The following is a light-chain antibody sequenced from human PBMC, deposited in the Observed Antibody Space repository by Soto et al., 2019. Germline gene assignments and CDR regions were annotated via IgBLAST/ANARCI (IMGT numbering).Light chain of an antibody. CDR1: YSDVGGYNR. Sequence: QSALTQPASVSGSPGQSITISCTGTYSDVGGYNRVSWYQHHPGKAPKMLIFEVSTRPSGISDRFSGSKSGDTASLTISGLQAEDEADYYCVSSIEITVTHWVFGGGTKVTVL. J-gene: IGLJ3*02. V-gene: IGLV2-14*01. CDR2: EVS. CDR3: VSSIEITVTHWV.